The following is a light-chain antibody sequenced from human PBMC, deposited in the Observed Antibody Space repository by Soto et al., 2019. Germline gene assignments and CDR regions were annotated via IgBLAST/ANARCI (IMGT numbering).Light chain of an antibody. CDR3: CSYASSSSYV. CDR2: DVS. V-gene: IGLV2-11*01. CDR1: SSDVGGYNY. Sequence: QSALTQPRSVSGSPGQSVTISCTGTSSDVGGYNYVSWYQQHPGKAPKLMIYDVSKRPSGVPDRFSGSKSGNTASPTISGLQAEDEADYYCCSYASSSSYVFGTGTKVTVL. J-gene: IGLJ1*01.